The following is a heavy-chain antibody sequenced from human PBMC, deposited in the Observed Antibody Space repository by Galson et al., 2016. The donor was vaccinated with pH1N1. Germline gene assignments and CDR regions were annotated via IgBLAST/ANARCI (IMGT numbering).Heavy chain of an antibody. D-gene: IGHD1-26*01. V-gene: IGHV1-46*01. Sequence: SVKVSCKASGYTFTRYYLHWVRQAPGQGLEWMGVLDPTGGGTTYAQKFHSRLTMTRDTSTSTFPMELSSLKSEDTAVYYCTRDLGRLRDYWGQGTLVTVSS. CDR2: LDPTGGGT. CDR3: TRDLGRLRDY. J-gene: IGHJ4*02. CDR1: GYTFTRYY.